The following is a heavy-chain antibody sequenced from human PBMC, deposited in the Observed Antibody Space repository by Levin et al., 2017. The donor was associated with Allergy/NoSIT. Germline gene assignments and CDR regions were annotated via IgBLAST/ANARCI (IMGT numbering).Heavy chain of an antibody. CDR1: GGSFSGYY. D-gene: IGHD6-13*01. CDR3: ALCAAAGTFDY. Sequence: SETLSLTCAVYGGSFSGYYWSWIRQPPGKGLEWIGEINHSGSTNYNPSLKSRVTISVDTSKNQFSLKLSSVTAADTAVYYCALCAAAGTFDYWGQGTLVTVSS. CDR2: INHSGST. J-gene: IGHJ4*02. V-gene: IGHV4-34*01.